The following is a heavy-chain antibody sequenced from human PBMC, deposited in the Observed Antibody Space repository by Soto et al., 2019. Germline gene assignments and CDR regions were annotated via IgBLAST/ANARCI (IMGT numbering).Heavy chain of an antibody. J-gene: IGHJ4*02. CDR3: ARGIAARTPPDN. CDR1: GFSFSVYT. D-gene: IGHD6-6*01. Sequence: GGSLRLSCAASGFSFSVYTMNWVRQAPGKGLEWVSSISSSSSYIYYADSLKGRFTTSRDNAKNSVYLQMNSLRAEDTAVYYCARGIAARTPPDNWGQGTLVTVSS. V-gene: IGHV3-21*01. CDR2: ISSSSSYI.